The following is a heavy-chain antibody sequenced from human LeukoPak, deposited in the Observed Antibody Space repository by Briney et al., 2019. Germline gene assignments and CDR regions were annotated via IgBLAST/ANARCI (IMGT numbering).Heavy chain of an antibody. J-gene: IGHJ5*02. CDR2: INPNSGGT. CDR3: ARDPLRVTIFGVVIKPVRYNWFDP. Sequence: ASVKVSCKASGYTFTGYYMHWVRQAPGQGLEWMGWINPNSGGTNYAQKFQGRVTMTRDTSISTAYMELSRLRSDDTAVCYCARDPLRVTIFGVVIKPVRYNWFDPWGQGTLVTVSS. D-gene: IGHD3-3*01. CDR1: GYTFTGYY. V-gene: IGHV1-2*02.